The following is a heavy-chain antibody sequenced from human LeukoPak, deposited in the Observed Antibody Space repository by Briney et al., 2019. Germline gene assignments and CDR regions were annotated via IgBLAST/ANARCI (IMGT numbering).Heavy chain of an antibody. CDR1: GGSISSYY. Sequence: SETLSLTCTVSGGSISSYYWSWIRQPAGKGLEWIGRIYPSGSTSYNPSLMSRVSMSADTSKNQLSLKLTSVTAADTAIYYCARSLVENTCFNHWGQGSLVTVSA. J-gene: IGHJ4*02. D-gene: IGHD1-26*01. V-gene: IGHV4-4*07. CDR2: IYPSGST. CDR3: ARSLVENTCFNH.